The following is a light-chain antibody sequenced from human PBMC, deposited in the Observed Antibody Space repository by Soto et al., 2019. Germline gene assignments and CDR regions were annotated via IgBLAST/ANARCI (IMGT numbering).Light chain of an antibody. CDR2: DVN. V-gene: IGLV2-14*03. Sequence: QCVLTQPASVSGAAGQSIAISCTGTSVDVGGFEYVSWYQQHPGKVPKLMIYDVNNRPSGVSNRFSGSKSGNTASLTISGLQAEDEADYFCSSYTSSNTYVFGTGTKVTVL. J-gene: IGLJ1*01. CDR3: SSYTSSNTYV. CDR1: SVDVGGFEY.